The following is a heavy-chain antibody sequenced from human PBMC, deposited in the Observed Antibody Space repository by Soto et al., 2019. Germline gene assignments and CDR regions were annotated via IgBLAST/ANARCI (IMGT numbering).Heavy chain of an antibody. J-gene: IGHJ6*02. CDR3: ARGAPFPGISTSPERHMDV. V-gene: IGHV1-8*01. Sequence: ASVKVSCKASGYTFTSYDINWVRQAPGQGLERMGWMNPNSGNTGYAQKFQGRVTMTRNTSISTAYMELSSLRSEDTAVYYCARGAPFPGISTSPERHMDVWGQGTTVTVSS. CDR2: MNPNSGNT. D-gene: IGHD2-2*01. CDR1: GYTFTSYD.